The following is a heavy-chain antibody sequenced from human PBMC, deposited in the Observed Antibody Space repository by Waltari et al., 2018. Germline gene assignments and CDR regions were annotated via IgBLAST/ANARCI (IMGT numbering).Heavy chain of an antibody. CDR1: GFTFSSYA. CDR3: AKGGYSSGWTYYYYYYGMDV. J-gene: IGHJ6*02. V-gene: IGHV3-23*01. Sequence: EVQLLESGGGLVQPGGSLRLSCAASGFTFSSYAMSWVRQAPGKGLGWVSAISGSGGSTYYADSVKGRFTISRDNSKNTLYLQMNSLRAEDTAVYYCAKGGYSSGWTYYYYYYGMDVWGQGTTVTVSS. CDR2: ISGSGGST. D-gene: IGHD6-19*01.